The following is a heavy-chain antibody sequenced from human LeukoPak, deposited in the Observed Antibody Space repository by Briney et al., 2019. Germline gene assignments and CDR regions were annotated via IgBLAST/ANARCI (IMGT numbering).Heavy chain of an antibody. Sequence: SETLSLTCTVSGGSIGTTNYYWGWLRQPPGKGLEWIGSIYHSETTYDNPSLESRVTISIETSKNQFSLKLSSVTAADTAVYYCARQRADYFYYYVDVWGKGTTVTVS. J-gene: IGHJ6*03. CDR1: GGSIGTTNYY. CDR3: ARQRADYFYYYVDV. CDR2: IYHSETT. D-gene: IGHD3-9*01. V-gene: IGHV4-39*01.